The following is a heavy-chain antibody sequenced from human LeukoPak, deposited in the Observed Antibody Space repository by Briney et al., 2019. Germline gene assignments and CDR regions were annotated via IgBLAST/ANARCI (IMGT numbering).Heavy chain of an antibody. CDR2: IDHTGST. CDR1: DDSITIYY. V-gene: IGHV4-59*01. Sequence: SETLSLTCTVSDDSITIYYWTWIRQPPGKGLEWIGYIDHTGSTNYNPSLNSRVTISRDTSKNHFSLKLSSATAADTAVYYCARDGFGELLYNWFDPWGQGTLVTVSS. CDR3: ARDGFGELLYNWFDP. J-gene: IGHJ5*02. D-gene: IGHD3-10*01.